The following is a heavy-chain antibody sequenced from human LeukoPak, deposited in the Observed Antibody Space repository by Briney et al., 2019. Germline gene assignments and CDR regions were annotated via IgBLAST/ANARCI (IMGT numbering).Heavy chain of an antibody. CDR2: IYYSGST. D-gene: IGHD3-3*01. Sequence: SETLSLTCTVSGGSISGYYWSWIRQPPGKGLEWIGYIYYSGSTNYNPSLKSRVTISVDTSKNQFSLKLSSVTAADTAVYYCARIQDDFWSGYYPYYFDYWGQGTLVTVSS. CDR1: GGSISGYY. V-gene: IGHV4-59*01. J-gene: IGHJ4*02. CDR3: ARIQDDFWSGYYPYYFDY.